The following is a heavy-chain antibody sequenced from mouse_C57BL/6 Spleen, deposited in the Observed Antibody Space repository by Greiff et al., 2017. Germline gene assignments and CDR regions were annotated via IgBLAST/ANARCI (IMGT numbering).Heavy chain of an antibody. CDR1: GYTFTSYW. D-gene: IGHD1-1*01. J-gene: IGHJ2*01. CDR3: AREITTVVARDYFGY. V-gene: IGHV1-7*01. Sequence: VQLQQSGAELAKPGASVKLSCKASGYTFTSYWMHWVKQRPGRGLEWIGYINPSSGYTKYNQKFKDKATLTADKSSSTAYMQLSSLTYEDSAVYYCAREITTVVARDYFGYWGQGTTLTVSS. CDR2: INPSSGYT.